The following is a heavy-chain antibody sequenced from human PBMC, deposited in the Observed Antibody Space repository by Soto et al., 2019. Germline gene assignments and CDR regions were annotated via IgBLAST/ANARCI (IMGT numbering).Heavy chain of an antibody. CDR3: AREGVVVAGTEGYFDY. Sequence: SVKVSCKASGGTFSSYAISWVRQAPGQGLEWMGGIIPIFGTANYAQKFQGRVTITADKSTSTAYMELSSLRSEDTAVYYCAREGVVVAGTEGYFDYWGQGTLVTVSS. CDR2: IIPIFGTA. D-gene: IGHD6-19*01. J-gene: IGHJ4*02. CDR1: GGTFSSYA. V-gene: IGHV1-69*06.